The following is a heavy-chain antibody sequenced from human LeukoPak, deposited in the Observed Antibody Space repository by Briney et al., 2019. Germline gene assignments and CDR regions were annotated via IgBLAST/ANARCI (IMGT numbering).Heavy chain of an antibody. CDR1: GYTLTELS. CDR3: ATHGYYDSSGYYYVVY. J-gene: IGHJ4*02. D-gene: IGHD3-22*01. Sequence: GASVKVSCKVSGYTLTELSMHWVRQAPGKGLEWMGGFDPEDGETIYAQKFQGRVTMTEDTSTDTAYMELSSLRSEDTAVYYCATHGYYDSSGYYYVVYWGQGTLVTVSS. V-gene: IGHV1-24*01. CDR2: FDPEDGET.